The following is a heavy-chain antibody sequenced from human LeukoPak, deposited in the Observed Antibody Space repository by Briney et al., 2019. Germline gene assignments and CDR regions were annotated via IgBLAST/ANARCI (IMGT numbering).Heavy chain of an antibody. Sequence: SQTLSLTCTVSGGSISSGDYYWSWIRQPPGKGLKWIGYIYYSGSTYYNPSLKSRVTISVDTSKNQFSLKLSSVTAADTAVYYCATVNRLQYTGDYWGQGTLVTVSS. CDR2: IYYSGST. J-gene: IGHJ4*02. V-gene: IGHV4-30-4*08. CDR3: ATVNRLQYTGDY. D-gene: IGHD2-2*02. CDR1: GGSISSGDYY.